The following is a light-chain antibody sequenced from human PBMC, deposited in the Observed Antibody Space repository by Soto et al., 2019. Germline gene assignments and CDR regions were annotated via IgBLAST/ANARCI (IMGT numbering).Light chain of an antibody. CDR2: GAS. Sequence: EIVMTQAPATLSVTPGQRATLSCRASQSVSTNLDWYQQKPGQAPRLLIYGASTRATGMPDRFSGSGSGTEFTLKISRLETEDFGVFSCKQSRTPQFTFGQGTRLEIK. V-gene: IGKV3-15*01. J-gene: IGKJ5*01. CDR3: KQSRTPQFT. CDR1: QSVSTN.